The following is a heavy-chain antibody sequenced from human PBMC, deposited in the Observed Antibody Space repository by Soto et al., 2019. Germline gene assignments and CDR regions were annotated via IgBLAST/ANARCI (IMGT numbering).Heavy chain of an antibody. CDR3: ARDGGMYGGNYPNYFDY. Sequence: QVQLVQSGAEVKKPGSSVKVSCKASGGTFSSYAISWVRQAPGQGLEWMGGLRPSFGTANHAQKFQGRVTITADESTSTAYMELSSVRSVDTAVYYCARDGGMYGGNYPNYFDYWGQGTLVTVSS. D-gene: IGHD4-4*01. V-gene: IGHV1-69*12. CDR2: LRPSFGTA. CDR1: GGTFSSYA. J-gene: IGHJ4*02.